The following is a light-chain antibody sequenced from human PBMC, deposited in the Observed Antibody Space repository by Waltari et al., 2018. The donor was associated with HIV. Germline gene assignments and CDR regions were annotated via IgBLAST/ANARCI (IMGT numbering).Light chain of an antibody. CDR1: ERPVSSDGNTF. J-gene: IGKJ1*01. Sequence: EVVMTQFPVSLSVTSGQSVFISCRSSERPVSSDGNTFLNWFQQRPGQSPRRLISKVSNRESGVPGKFSGSGSVTVFTLRINNVQADDVGIYYCMQETFWGWTFGPGTKLEI. CDR3: MQETFWGWT. CDR2: KVS. V-gene: IGKV2-30*01.